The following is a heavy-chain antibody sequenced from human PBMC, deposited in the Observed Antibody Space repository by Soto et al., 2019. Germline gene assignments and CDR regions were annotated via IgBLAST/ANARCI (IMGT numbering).Heavy chain of an antibody. CDR3: ARTITGTTPIDY. J-gene: IGHJ4*02. D-gene: IGHD1-7*01. Sequence: SQTLSRTCDISGDQDSSNMAAWNWNRQSPSRGLEWLGRTYYRSKWYNDYAVSVESRITINPDTSKNQFSLQLNSVTPEDTAVYYCARTITGTTPIDYWGQGTLVTVSS. CDR1: GDQDSSNMAA. CDR2: TYYRSKWYN. V-gene: IGHV6-1*01.